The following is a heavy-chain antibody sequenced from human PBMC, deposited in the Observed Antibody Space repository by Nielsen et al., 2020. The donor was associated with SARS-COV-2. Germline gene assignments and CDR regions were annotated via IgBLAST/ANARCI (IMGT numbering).Heavy chain of an antibody. CDR2: INQDGSET. V-gene: IGHV3-7*03. D-gene: IGHD6-25*01. Sequence: GGSLRLSCAVSGFTFSSYWMTWVRQAPGKGLEWVANINQDGSETHYADSVKGRFSISRDNTNNALHLQMNSLRAEDTAVYYCARAYSSATGFDFWGQGTLVTVSS. J-gene: IGHJ4*02. CDR1: GFTFSSYW. CDR3: ARAYSSATGFDF.